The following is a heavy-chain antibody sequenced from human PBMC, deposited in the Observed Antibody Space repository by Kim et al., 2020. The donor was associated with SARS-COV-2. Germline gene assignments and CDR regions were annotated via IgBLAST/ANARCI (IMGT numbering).Heavy chain of an antibody. D-gene: IGHD3-10*01. CDR1: GGSFSGYY. V-gene: IGHV4-34*01. Sequence: SETLSLTCAVYGGSFSGYYWSWIRQPPGKGLEWIGEINHSGSTNYNPSLKSRVTISVDTSKNQFSLKLSSVTAADTAVYYCARPRGITMVRGVIGYYYYGMDVWGQGTTVTVSS. CDR3: ARPRGITMVRGVIGYYYYGMDV. J-gene: IGHJ6*02. CDR2: INHSGST.